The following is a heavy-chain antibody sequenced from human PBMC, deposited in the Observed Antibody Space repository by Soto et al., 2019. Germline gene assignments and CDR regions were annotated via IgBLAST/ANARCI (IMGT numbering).Heavy chain of an antibody. CDR2: INHSGST. J-gene: IGHJ4*02. CDR1: GGSFSGYY. V-gene: IGHV4-34*01. CDR3: ASSNCSGGSCYSVYFDY. D-gene: IGHD2-15*01. Sequence: PSETLSLTCAFYGGSFSGYYWSWIRQPPGKGLEWIGEINHSGSTNYNPSLKSRVTISVDTSKNQFSLKLSSVTAADTAVYYCASSNCSGGSCYSVYFDYWGQGTLVTVSS.